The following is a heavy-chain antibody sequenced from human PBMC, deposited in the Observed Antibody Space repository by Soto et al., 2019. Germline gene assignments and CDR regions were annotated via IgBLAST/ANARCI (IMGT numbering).Heavy chain of an antibody. J-gene: IGHJ4*02. CDR1: GGSFSGYY. D-gene: IGHD2-2*01. CDR3: AREDCSSTSCYYSGHFDY. V-gene: IGHV4-34*01. Sequence: QVQLQQWGAGLLKPSETLSLTCAVYGGSFSGYYWSWIRQPPGKGLEWIGEINHSGSTNYNPSLKSRVTISVDPSKNHFSLKLSSVTAADTAVYYCAREDCSSTSCYYSGHFDYWGQGTLVTVSS. CDR2: INHSGST.